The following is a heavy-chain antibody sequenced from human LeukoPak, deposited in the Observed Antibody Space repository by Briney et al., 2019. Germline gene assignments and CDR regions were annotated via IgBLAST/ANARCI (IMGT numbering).Heavy chain of an antibody. CDR3: ARDLEGITIFGVVGIGLDV. CDR1: GFTFSSYS. V-gene: IGHV3-21*01. D-gene: IGHD3-3*01. CDR2: ISSSSSYL. Sequence: PGGSLRLSCATSGFTFSSYSMNWVRQAPRKGLEWVSSISSSSSYLYYADSVKGRFTISRENAKNSLYLQMNILSAEDTAVYYCARDLEGITIFGVVGIGLDVWGKGTTVTVSS. J-gene: IGHJ6*04.